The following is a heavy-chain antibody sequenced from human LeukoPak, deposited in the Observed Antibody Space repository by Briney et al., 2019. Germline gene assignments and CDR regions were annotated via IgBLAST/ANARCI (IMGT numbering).Heavy chain of an antibody. D-gene: IGHD1-7*01. Sequence: ASVKVSCKASGYTFTSYDINWVRQATRQGLEWVGWINPNRGNTGYTQKFQGRVTITRNTSISTAYMELSSLRSEDTAVYYCARGHQLELEDYWGQGTLVTVSS. CDR2: INPNRGNT. CDR1: GYTFTSYD. J-gene: IGHJ4*02. V-gene: IGHV1-8*01. CDR3: ARGHQLELEDY.